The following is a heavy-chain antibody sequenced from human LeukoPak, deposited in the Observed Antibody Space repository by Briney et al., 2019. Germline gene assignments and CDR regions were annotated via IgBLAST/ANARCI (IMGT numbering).Heavy chain of an antibody. D-gene: IGHD3-10*01. Sequence: GGSLRLSCAASGFTFGDYGMSWVRQVPGKGLEWVSGINWNGGSIGYADSVKGRFTISRDNAKNSLYLQMNNLRAEDTALYYCARPYGSASYYSGAYDYWGQGTVVTVSS. CDR2: INWNGGSI. CDR1: GFTFGDYG. J-gene: IGHJ4*02. CDR3: ARPYGSASYYSGAYDY. V-gene: IGHV3-20*04.